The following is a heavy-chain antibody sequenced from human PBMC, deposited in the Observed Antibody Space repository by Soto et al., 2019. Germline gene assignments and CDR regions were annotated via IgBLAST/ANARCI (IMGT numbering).Heavy chain of an antibody. V-gene: IGHV3-48*01. CDR3: ARDSGYSYGPFDY. Sequence: GVSLRVWCAASGVTCVGYGVNWVRQAPGKGLEWVSYISSSSSTIYYADSVKGRFTISRDNAKNSLYLQMNSLRAEDTAVYYCARDSGYSYGPFDYWGQGTLVTVSS. CDR1: GVTCVGYG. CDR2: ISSSSSTI. J-gene: IGHJ4*02. D-gene: IGHD5-18*01.